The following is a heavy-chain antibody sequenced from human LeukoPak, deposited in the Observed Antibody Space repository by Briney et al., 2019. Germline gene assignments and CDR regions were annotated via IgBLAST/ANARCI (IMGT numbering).Heavy chain of an antibody. V-gene: IGHV3-23*01. D-gene: IGHD6-13*01. CDR2: ISGSGGST. Sequence: PGGSLRLSCAASGFTFSSYAMSWVRQAPGKGLEWVSAISGSGGSTYYADSVKGRFTISRDNSKNTLYLQMNSLRAEDTAVYYCAVRWLLVPYYYYGMDVWGQGTTVTVSS. J-gene: IGHJ6*02. CDR1: GFTFSSYA. CDR3: AVRWLLVPYYYYGMDV.